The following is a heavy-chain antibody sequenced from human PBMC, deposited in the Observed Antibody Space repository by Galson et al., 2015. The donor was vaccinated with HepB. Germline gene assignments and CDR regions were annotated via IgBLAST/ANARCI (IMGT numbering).Heavy chain of an antibody. V-gene: IGHV3-48*01. J-gene: IGHJ4*02. CDR3: ARGVVTIFGVLVLDNYFDY. CDR1: GFTFSNFS. CDR2: LSSNSRII. D-gene: IGHD3-3*01. Sequence: SLRLSCAASGFTFSNFSMNWVRQAPGKGLEWVSYLSSNSRIIHYADSVKGRFTIFGDNAKNSLYLQMNSLRVEDTAVYYCARGVVTIFGVLVLDNYFDYWGQGTLVTVSS.